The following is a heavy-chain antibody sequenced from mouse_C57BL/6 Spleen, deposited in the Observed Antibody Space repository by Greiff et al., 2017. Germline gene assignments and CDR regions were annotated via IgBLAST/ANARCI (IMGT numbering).Heavy chain of an antibody. D-gene: IGHD1-1*01. Sequence: VQLQQPGAELVRPGSSVKLSCKASGYTFTSYWMAWVKQRPGQGLEWIGNIYPSDSETHYNQTFKDKATLTVDKSSSTAYMQLISLTSEDSAVYYWARSVTTVVANPSAYWGQGTLVTVSA. J-gene: IGHJ3*01. CDR2: IYPSDSET. CDR1: GYTFTSYW. V-gene: IGHV1-61*01. CDR3: ARSVTTVVANPSAY.